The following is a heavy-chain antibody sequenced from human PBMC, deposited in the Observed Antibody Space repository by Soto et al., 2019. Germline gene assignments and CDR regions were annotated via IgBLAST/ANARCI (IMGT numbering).Heavy chain of an antibody. CDR2: IYYSGST. D-gene: IGHD3-10*01. J-gene: IGHJ6*03. V-gene: IGHV4-59*01. CDR1: GGSISSYY. CDR3: ARVRPGGYMDV. Sequence: SETLSLTCTVSGGSISSYYWSWIRQPPGKGLKWIGYIYYSGSTNYNPSLKSRVTISVDTSKNQLSLKLSSVTAADTAVYYCARVRPGGYMDVWGKGTTVTV.